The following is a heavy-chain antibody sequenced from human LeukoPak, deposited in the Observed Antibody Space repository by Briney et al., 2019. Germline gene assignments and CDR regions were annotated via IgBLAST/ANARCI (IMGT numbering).Heavy chain of an antibody. Sequence: PGGSLRLSCAASGVTFSTYWIHCVRQAPGKGLVWVSRINTDGSTTSYADSVKGRFTISRDNAKSTLYLQMNSLRDEDTAVYYCVRDPDALDFWGQGTPVTVSS. CDR2: INTDGSTT. J-gene: IGHJ4*02. V-gene: IGHV3-74*01. CDR1: GVTFSTYW. CDR3: VRDPDALDF.